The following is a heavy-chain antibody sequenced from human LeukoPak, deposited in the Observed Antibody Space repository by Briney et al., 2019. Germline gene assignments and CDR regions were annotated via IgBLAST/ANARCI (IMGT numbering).Heavy chain of an antibody. CDR2: IIPMFGTA. V-gene: IGHV1-69*13. Sequence: SVKVSCKASGGSFRDYAINWVRQAPGHGLEWLGGIIPMFGTASYAHKFQGRVTITADESTRTAYMDLSSLRSDDTAVYYCARDGRSGGYFDYWGQGTLVTVSS. CDR3: ARDGRSGGYFDY. J-gene: IGHJ4*02. D-gene: IGHD3-10*01. CDR1: GGSFRDYA.